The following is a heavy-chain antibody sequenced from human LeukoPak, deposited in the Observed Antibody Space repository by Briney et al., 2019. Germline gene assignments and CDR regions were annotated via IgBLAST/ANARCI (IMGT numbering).Heavy chain of an antibody. D-gene: IGHD3-3*01. Sequence: ASVKVSCKASGYTFTSYGISWVRQAPGQGLEWMGWISAYNGNTNYAQKLQGRVTMTTDTSTSTAYMELRSLRSDDTAVYYCARVVGAPYYDFWSGYYYYFDYWGQATLVTVSS. CDR3: ARVVGAPYYDFWSGYYYYFDY. J-gene: IGHJ4*02. CDR2: ISAYNGNT. CDR1: GYTFTSYG. V-gene: IGHV1-18*01.